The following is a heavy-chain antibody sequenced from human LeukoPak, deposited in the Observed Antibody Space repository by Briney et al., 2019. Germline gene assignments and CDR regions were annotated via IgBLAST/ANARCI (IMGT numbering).Heavy chain of an antibody. J-gene: IGHJ4*02. CDR1: GFTFDDYA. V-gene: IGHV3-9*01. Sequence: PGGSLRLSYAASGFTFDDYAMHWVQQAPGKGLEWVSGISWNSGSIGYADSVKGRFTISRDNSKNTLYLQMNSLRAEDTAVYYCAKVTPYYYDSSGNSYWGQGTLVTVSS. D-gene: IGHD3-22*01. CDR2: ISWNSGSI. CDR3: AKVTPYYYDSSGNSY.